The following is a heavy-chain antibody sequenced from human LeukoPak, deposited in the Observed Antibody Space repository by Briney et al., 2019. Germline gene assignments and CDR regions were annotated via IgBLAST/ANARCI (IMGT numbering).Heavy chain of an antibody. CDR2: MSPDSGNT. Sequence: ASVMVSCKASGYTFTSYDINWVRQATGQGLEWMGWMSPDSGNTGYAQKFQGRVTMTRNTSISTAYMELSSLTSDDTAVYYCARYAYGSGSYYQKPFDYWGQGTLVTVSS. CDR3: ARYAYGSGSYYQKPFDY. CDR1: GYTFTSYD. J-gene: IGHJ4*01. V-gene: IGHV1-8*01. D-gene: IGHD3-10*01.